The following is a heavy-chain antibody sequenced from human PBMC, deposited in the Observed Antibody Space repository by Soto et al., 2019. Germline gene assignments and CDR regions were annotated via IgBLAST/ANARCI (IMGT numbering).Heavy chain of an antibody. V-gene: IGHV4-59*01. CDR2: IYSSGIT. Sequence: SETLSLTCTVSGGSMSGYYWNWLRQTPGKGLEWIGYIYSSGITDYSPSLKSRVTMSVDTSKSHFSLKLTSVTAADTAIYYCARETETGTSFDYWGQGTLVTVSS. CDR3: ARETETGTSFDY. CDR1: GGSMSGYY. J-gene: IGHJ4*02.